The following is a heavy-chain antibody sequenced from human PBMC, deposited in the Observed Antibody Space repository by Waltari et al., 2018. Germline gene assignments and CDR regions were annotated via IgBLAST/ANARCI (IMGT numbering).Heavy chain of an antibody. Sequence: EVHLVESGRGVIQPGGSLRLSCAASGFVFTNYAMSWVRRAPGKGLEWVSGISALGQSVFYADAVKGRFIVSRDNAKNTLFLDMNKLTAEDTAMYYCARKNSSAWPAFDYWGQGLLVTVSP. V-gene: IGHV3-23*04. D-gene: IGHD4-4*01. J-gene: IGHJ4*02. CDR2: ISALGQSV. CDR1: GFVFTNYA. CDR3: ARKNSSAWPAFDY.